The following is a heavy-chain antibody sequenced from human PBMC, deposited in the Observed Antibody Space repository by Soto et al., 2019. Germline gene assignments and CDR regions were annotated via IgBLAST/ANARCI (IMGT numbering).Heavy chain of an antibody. J-gene: IGHJ6*02. V-gene: IGHV2-26*01. D-gene: IGHD2-21*02. CDR2: IFSNDEK. CDR1: GFSLSNARMG. Sequence: QVTLKESGPVLVKPTETLTLTCTVSGFSLSNARMGVSWIRQPPGKALEWLAHIFSNDEKSYSTSLQSRLTISKHTSKSQVVLTMTNMDPVDTATYYCARLTSTYYYYGMDVWGQGTTVTVSS. CDR3: ARLTSTYYYYGMDV.